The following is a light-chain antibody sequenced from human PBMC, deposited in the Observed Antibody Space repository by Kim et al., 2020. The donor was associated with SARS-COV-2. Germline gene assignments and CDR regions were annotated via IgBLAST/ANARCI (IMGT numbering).Light chain of an antibody. CDR1: NSNIGTNT. CDR3: AAWDDSLYAVL. J-gene: IGLJ3*02. CDR2: RNY. Sequence: QSVLTQPPSASGTPGQRVTISCSGSNSNIGTNTVNWYQQVPGTAPKLLICRNYERPSGVPDRFSGSKSGTSASLAISGLQSEDEADYYCAAWDDSLYAVLFGGGTKLTVL. V-gene: IGLV1-44*01.